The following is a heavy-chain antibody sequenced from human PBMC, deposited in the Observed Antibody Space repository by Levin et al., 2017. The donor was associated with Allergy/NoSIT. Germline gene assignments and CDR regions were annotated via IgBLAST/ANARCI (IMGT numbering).Heavy chain of an antibody. D-gene: IGHD3-10*01. Sequence: GGSLRLSCAASGFTFSSYTMNWVRQAPGKGLEWVSFISSSSSTIYYADSVKGRFTISRDNAKNSLFLQMNSLRDEDTAVYYCGRNMVRGVISLYWGQGTLVTVSS. CDR3: GRNMVRGVISLY. CDR2: ISSSSSTI. CDR1: GFTFSSYT. V-gene: IGHV3-48*02. J-gene: IGHJ4*02.